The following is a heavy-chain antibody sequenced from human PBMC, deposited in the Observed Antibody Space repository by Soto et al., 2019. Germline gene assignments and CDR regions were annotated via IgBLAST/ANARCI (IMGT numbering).Heavy chain of an antibody. D-gene: IGHD3-16*01. CDR1: GFTLIGYA. J-gene: IGHJ4*02. CDR3: AKDHWGSY. V-gene: IGHV3-23*01. CDR2: MSGRGGST. Sequence: XGSLCRSCSPAGFTLIGYAMSWVRQAPGKGVEGVAAMSGRGGSTYYADAVKGRFTISRDNSRNTLYLQRTSLRAEDTAVYYCAKDHWGSYLGQRNRVTV.